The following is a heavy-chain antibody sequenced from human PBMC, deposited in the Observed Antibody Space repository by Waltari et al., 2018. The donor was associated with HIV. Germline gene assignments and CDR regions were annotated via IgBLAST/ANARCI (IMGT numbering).Heavy chain of an antibody. CDR2: ISNDGSNT. J-gene: IGHJ4*02. CDR3: ARGFTGRQWLNDY. D-gene: IGHD6-19*01. Sequence: QVQLVESGGGVVQPGRSLRLSCAASGFTFSSYAMRWVRQAPGRGLGWGVVISNDGSNTYYADSVKGRFTISRDNSKNTLYLKMNSLRAEDTAVYYWARGFTGRQWLNDYWGQGTLVTVAS. V-gene: IGHV3-30*01. CDR1: GFTFSSYA.